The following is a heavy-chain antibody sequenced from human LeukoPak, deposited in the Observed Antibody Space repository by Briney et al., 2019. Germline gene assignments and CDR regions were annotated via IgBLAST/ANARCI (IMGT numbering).Heavy chain of an antibody. CDR3: AKDGVSIGMDV. J-gene: IGHJ6*02. D-gene: IGHD3-16*01. CDR1: GFTFSSYA. Sequence: GGSLRLSCAASGFTFSSYAMNWVRQAPGKGLEWVAVISYDGSNKYYADSVKGRFTISRDNSKNTLYLQMNSLRAEDTAVYYCAKDGVSIGMDVWGQGTTVTVSS. CDR2: ISYDGSNK. V-gene: IGHV3-30*18.